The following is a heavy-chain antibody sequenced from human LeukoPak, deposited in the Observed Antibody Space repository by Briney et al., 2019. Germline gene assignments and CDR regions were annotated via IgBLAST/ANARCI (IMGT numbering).Heavy chain of an antibody. D-gene: IGHD3-10*01. V-gene: IGHV4-59*01. CDR3: TRISGDEAYFDL. CDR1: GGSISSYY. CDR2: IYYSGST. Sequence: SETLPLTCTVSGGSISSYYWSRIRQPPGKGLEWIGYIYYSGSTNYNPSLQSRVAISVDTSQNQFSLNLSSVTAADTAVYFCTRISGDEAYFDLWGRGTLVTVSS. J-gene: IGHJ2*01.